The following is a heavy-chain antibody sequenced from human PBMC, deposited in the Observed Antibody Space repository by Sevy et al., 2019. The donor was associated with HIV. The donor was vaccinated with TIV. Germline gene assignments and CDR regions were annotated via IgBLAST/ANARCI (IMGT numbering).Heavy chain of an antibody. CDR3: ARAPPFHDYRVLYFDY. D-gene: IGHD4-17*01. Sequence: GGSLRLSCAASGFTFSSYSMNWVRQAPGKGLEWVSSIRSGSSYIYYADSVKGRFTISRDKSKNSLYLEMNSLRAEDTAVYYCARAPPFHDYRVLYFDYWGQGTLVTVSS. CDR2: IRSGSSYI. V-gene: IGHV3-21*01. CDR1: GFTFSSYS. J-gene: IGHJ4*02.